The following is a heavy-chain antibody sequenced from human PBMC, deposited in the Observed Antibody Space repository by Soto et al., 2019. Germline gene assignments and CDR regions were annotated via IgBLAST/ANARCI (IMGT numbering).Heavy chain of an antibody. D-gene: IGHD3-3*01. J-gene: IGHJ6*01. Sequence: ASVKVSCKASGGTFSSYTISWVRQAPGQGLEWMGRIIPILGIANYAQKFQGRVTITADKSTSTAYMELSSLRSEDTAVYYCARDVPIFGVVVPLFLGVWGKGTT. CDR2: IIPILGIA. CDR1: GGTFSSYT. CDR3: ARDVPIFGVVVPLFLGV. V-gene: IGHV1-69*04.